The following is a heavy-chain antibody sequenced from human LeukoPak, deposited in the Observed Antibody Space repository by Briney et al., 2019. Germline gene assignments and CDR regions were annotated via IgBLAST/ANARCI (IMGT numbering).Heavy chain of an antibody. CDR3: ARGEYDFWSGYLNYYYYYMDV. CDR2: ISAYNGNT. Sequence: ASVKVSCKASGYTFTSYGISWVRQAPGQGREWMGWISAYNGNTNYAQKLQCIVTMTTDTSTSTAYMELRSLRSDDTAVYYCARGEYDFWSGYLNYYYYYMDVWGKGTTVTVSS. J-gene: IGHJ6*03. CDR1: GYTFTSYG. V-gene: IGHV1-18*01. D-gene: IGHD3-3*01.